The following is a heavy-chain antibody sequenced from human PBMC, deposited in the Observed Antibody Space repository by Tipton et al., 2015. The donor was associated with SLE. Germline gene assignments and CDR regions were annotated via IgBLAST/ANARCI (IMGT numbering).Heavy chain of an antibody. Sequence: SLRLSCAASGFSVSNYWMSWVRQAPGKGLEWVANIKQDGGEKYYVDSVKGRFTISRDNAKNSLYLQMSSLRVEDTAVYYCARDETVVRGALMGYYYYMDGWGKGTTVTVSS. D-gene: IGHD3-10*01. CDR2: IKQDGGEK. CDR3: ARDETVVRGALMGYYYYMDG. J-gene: IGHJ6*03. CDR1: GFSVSNYW. V-gene: IGHV3-7*01.